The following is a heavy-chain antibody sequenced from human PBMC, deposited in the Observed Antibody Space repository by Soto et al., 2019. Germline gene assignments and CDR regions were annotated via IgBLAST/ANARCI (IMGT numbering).Heavy chain of an antibody. V-gene: IGHV1-69*04. J-gene: IGHJ4*02. CDR3: ARDPSNDYGGDTFDY. Sequence: GASVKVSCKASGGTFSSYAIHWVRQAPGQGLEWLGKIIPSYDRTNYAQKFQGRVTVTADTYTTTAYMELSSLRSDDTAVYYCARDPSNDYGGDTFDYWGQGTLVNVSS. CDR1: GGTFSSYA. CDR2: IIPSYDRT. D-gene: IGHD4-17*01.